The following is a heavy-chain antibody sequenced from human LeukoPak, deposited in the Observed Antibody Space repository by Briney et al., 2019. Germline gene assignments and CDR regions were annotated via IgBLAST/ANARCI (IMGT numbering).Heavy chain of an antibody. CDR1: GGSISSGSYY. V-gene: IGHV4-61*02. CDR3: ARDQGHTMIGTNHYYYYMDV. CDR2: IYTSGST. D-gene: IGHD3-22*01. Sequence: SETLSLTCTVSGGSISSGSYYWSWIRQPAGKGLEWIGRIYTSGSTNYNPSLKSRVTISVDTSKNQFSLKLSSVTAADTAVYYCARDQGHTMIGTNHYYYYMDVWGKGTTVTISS. J-gene: IGHJ6*03.